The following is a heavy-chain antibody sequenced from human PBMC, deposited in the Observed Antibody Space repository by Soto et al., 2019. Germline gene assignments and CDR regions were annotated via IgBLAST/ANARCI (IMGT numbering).Heavy chain of an antibody. D-gene: IGHD3-9*01. Sequence: EVQLVESGGDLVQPGGSLSLSCVASGFTFSNYWMNWVRQAPGMGLEWVAGIKEDASEKNYVDSVKGRFSISTDNAKNLLFLQLNSVRAEDSAVYYCATAIEAYFNNYDYWGQGTLVTVSS. CDR1: GFTFSNYW. CDR3: ATAIEAYFNNYDY. CDR2: IKEDASEK. J-gene: IGHJ4*02. V-gene: IGHV3-7*01.